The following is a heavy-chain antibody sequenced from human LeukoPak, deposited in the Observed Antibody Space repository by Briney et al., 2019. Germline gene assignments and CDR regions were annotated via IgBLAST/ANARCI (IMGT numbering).Heavy chain of an antibody. CDR1: GGSFSGYY. D-gene: IGHD3-10*01. Sequence: SETLSLTCAVYGGSFSGYYWSWIRQPPGRGLEWIGEINHSGSTNYNPSFKSRVTISVDTSKNQFSLKLSSVTAADTAVYYCASYKGAWGQGTLVTVSS. CDR2: INHSGST. CDR3: ASYKGA. J-gene: IGHJ5*02. V-gene: IGHV4-34*01.